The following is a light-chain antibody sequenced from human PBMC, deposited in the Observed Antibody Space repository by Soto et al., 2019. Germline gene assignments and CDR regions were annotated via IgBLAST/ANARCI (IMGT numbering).Light chain of an antibody. Sequence: ENVLTQSPATLSLSPGERATLSCRASQSVSSSYLAWYQQKPGQAPRLLIYGASSRATGIPDRFSGSGSGTDFTLTISRLEPEDFAVYYCQQYGSSSWTFGQGTKVDIK. CDR1: QSVSSSY. CDR3: QQYGSSSWT. CDR2: GAS. J-gene: IGKJ1*01. V-gene: IGKV3-20*01.